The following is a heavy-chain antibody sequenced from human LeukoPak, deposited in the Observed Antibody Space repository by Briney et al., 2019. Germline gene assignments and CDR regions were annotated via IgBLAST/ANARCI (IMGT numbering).Heavy chain of an antibody. CDR2: INHSGST. CDR3: ARAKGYCSGGSCYFDY. J-gene: IGHJ4*02. V-gene: IGHV4-34*01. CDR1: GGSFSGYY. Sequence: SETLSLTCAVYGGSFSGYYWSWIRQPPGKGLEWIGEINHSGSTNYNPSLKSRVTISVDTSKNQFSLKLSSVTAADTAVHYCARAKGYCSGGSCYFDYWGQGTLVTVSS. D-gene: IGHD2-15*01.